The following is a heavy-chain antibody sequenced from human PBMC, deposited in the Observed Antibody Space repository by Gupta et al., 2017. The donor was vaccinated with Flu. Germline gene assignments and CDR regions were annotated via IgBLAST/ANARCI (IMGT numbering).Heavy chain of an antibody. Sequence: QITLKESGPTLVKPTQTLTLTCTFSGFSLSTSGVGVGWIRQPPGKALEWLALIYWNDDKRYSPSLKSRLTITKDTSKNQVVLTMTNMDPVDTATYYCAHRPPIITYYDILTGSTKGVFNWFDPWGQGTLVTVSS. CDR2: IYWNDDK. J-gene: IGHJ5*02. CDR1: GFSLSTSGVG. CDR3: AHRPPIITYYDILTGSTKGVFNWFDP. D-gene: IGHD3-9*01. V-gene: IGHV2-5*01.